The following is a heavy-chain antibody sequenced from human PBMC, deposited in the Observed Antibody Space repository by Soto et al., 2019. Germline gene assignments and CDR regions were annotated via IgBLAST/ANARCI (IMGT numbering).Heavy chain of an antibody. CDR3: AKDGDEAAAGYYCDY. CDR1: GFTFRNYG. V-gene: IGHV3-30*18. D-gene: IGHD6-13*01. CDR2: VSYSGNDK. J-gene: IGHJ4*02. Sequence: QVQLVESGGGVVQPGRSLRLSCVASGFTFRNYGMHWVRQAPGKGLEWVAVVSYSGNDKKFADSVKGRFTISRDNSKDTLYLQMNSLRAEDTAVYYCAKDGDEAAAGYYCDYWGEGTPVTVSS.